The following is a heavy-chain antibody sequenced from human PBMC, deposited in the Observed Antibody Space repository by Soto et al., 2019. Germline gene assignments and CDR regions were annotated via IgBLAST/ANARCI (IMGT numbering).Heavy chain of an antibody. V-gene: IGHV4-59*01. Sequence: PSETLSLTCTVSGGSISSYYWSWIRQPPGKGLEWIGYIYYSGSTNYNPSLKSRVTISVDTSKNQFSLKLSSVTAADTAVYYCARDGYGSGSYYFPGGLDPWGQGTLVTVSS. J-gene: IGHJ5*02. CDR3: ARDGYGSGSYYFPGGLDP. CDR2: IYYSGST. D-gene: IGHD3-10*01. CDR1: GGSISSYY.